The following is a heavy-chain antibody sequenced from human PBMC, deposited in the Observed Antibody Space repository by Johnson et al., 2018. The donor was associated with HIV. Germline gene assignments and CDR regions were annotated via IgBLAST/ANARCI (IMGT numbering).Heavy chain of an antibody. CDR1: GFTFSSYG. D-gene: IGHD2-8*01. J-gene: IGHJ3*02. CDR3: ARPDTYRYTDGRVGAFDI. CDR2: IYSGGST. V-gene: IGHV3-NL1*01. Sequence: QVQLVESGGGAVQPGRSLRLSCAASGFTFSSYGMHWVRQAPGKGLEWVSVIYSGGSTYYADSVKGRFIISRDNTKSSLYLQLNSLRAEDTAVYYCARPDTYRYTDGRVGAFDIWGQGTVVTVSP.